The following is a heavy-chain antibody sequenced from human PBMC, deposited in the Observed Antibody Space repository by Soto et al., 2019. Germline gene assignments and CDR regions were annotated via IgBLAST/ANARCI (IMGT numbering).Heavy chain of an antibody. CDR1: GYTFTSYD. V-gene: IGHV1-8*01. J-gene: IGHJ6*02. CDR3: ARGGSNYDFWSGCLDV. CDR2: MNPNSGNT. D-gene: IGHD3-3*01. Sequence: ASVKVSCMASGYTFTSYDINWVRQATGQGLEWMGWMNPNSGNTGYAQKFQGRVTMTRNTSISTAYMELSSLRSEDTAVYYCARGGSNYDFWSGCLDVWGQGTTVTVSS.